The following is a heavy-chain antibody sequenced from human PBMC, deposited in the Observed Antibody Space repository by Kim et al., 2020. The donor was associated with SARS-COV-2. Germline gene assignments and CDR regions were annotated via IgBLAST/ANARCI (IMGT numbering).Heavy chain of an antibody. CDR1: GFTFSSYA. J-gene: IGHJ5*02. V-gene: IGHV3-23*01. CDR2: ISGSGGST. D-gene: IGHD2-8*01. CDR3: AKDSGVLMVYATRENWFDP. Sequence: GGSLRLSCAASGFTFSSYAMSWVRQAPGKGLEWVSAISGSGGSTYYADSVKGRFTISRDNSKNTLYLQMNSLRAEDTAVYYCAKDSGVLMVYATRENWFDPWGQGTLVTVSS.